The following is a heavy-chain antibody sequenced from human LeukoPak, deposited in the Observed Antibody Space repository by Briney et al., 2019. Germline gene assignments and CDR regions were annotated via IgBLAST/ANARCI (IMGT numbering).Heavy chain of an antibody. CDR2: IYHSGST. Sequence: PSETLSLTCSVSGYSISSGYYWGWIRQPPGRGLEWIGNIYHSGSTNYNPSLKSRVTISVDTSKNQFSLKLSSVTAADTAVYHCATSRVVGATEDAFDIWGQGTMVTVSS. CDR1: GYSISSGYY. CDR3: ATSRVVGATEDAFDI. J-gene: IGHJ3*02. V-gene: IGHV4-38-2*02. D-gene: IGHD1-26*01.